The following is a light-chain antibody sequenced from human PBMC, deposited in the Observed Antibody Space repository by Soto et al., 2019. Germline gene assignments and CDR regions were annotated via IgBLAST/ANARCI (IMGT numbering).Light chain of an antibody. CDR3: QQRSDWPPLT. V-gene: IGKV3-11*01. J-gene: IGKJ4*01. CDR1: ESVSSY. CDR2: DAS. Sequence: DIVLTQSPATVSLSPGERATLSCRASESVSSYLAWYQQKPGQAPRLLLYDASNRATGIPDRFSGSGSGTDFTLTISSLEPEDFAVYYCQQRSDWPPLTFGGGTKVEIK.